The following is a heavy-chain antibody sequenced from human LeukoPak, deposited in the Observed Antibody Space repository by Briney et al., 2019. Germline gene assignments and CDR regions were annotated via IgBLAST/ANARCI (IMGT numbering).Heavy chain of an antibody. J-gene: IGHJ4*02. CDR2: IKEDETEK. D-gene: IGHD6-19*01. CDR3: ASFYDTSGWFNSDF. CDR1: GFTFSNYW. Sequence: GGSLRLSCAVSGFTFSNYWMSWVRQAPGKGLEWVANIKEDETEKYYVDSVRGRFTISRDNAKNSLYLQMNSLRAEDTAVYYCASFYDTSGWFNSDFWGQGTLVTVSS. V-gene: IGHV3-7*01.